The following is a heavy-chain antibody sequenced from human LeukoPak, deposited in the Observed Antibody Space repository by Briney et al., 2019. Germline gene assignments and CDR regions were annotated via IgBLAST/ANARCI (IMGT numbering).Heavy chain of an antibody. CDR1: GFTFSSYW. CDR2: IKQDGSEK. CDR3: AKDRPKGIAVAPPLDY. V-gene: IGHV3-7*03. D-gene: IGHD6-19*01. J-gene: IGHJ4*02. Sequence: GGSLRLSCAASGFTFSSYWMRWVRQAPGKGLEWVANIKQDGSEKNYVDSVKGRFTISRDNAKNSLYLQMNSLRAEDTAVYYCAKDRPKGIAVAPPLDYWGQGTLVTVSS.